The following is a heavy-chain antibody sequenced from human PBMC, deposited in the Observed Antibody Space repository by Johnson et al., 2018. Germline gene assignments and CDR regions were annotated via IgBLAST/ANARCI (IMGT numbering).Heavy chain of an antibody. CDR2: ISGSGGST. Sequence: VQLVQSGGGLVKPGGSLRLSCAASGFTFSSYAMSWVRQAPGKGLEWVSAISGSGGSTSYAESVKGRFTISRDNSKNTRYLQMNSLRAEDTAVYYCAKNVRGVTGYMDVWGKGTTVTVSS. J-gene: IGHJ6*03. CDR1: GFTFSSYA. CDR3: AKNVRGVTGYMDV. V-gene: IGHV3-23*04. D-gene: IGHD3-10*01.